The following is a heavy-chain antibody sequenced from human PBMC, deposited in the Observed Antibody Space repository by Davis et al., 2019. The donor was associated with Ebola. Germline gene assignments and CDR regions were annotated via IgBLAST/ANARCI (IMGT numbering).Heavy chain of an antibody. J-gene: IGHJ4*02. V-gene: IGHV1-18*01. Sequence: ASVKVSCKTSGGTFTNYAVNWVRQAPGQGLEWMGWISAYNGNTNYAQSFQGRIAMTIDTSTNTLYMELRSLRSDDTAMYYCVRSNSWYGDYWGRGTQVTVSS. CDR1: GGTFTNYA. D-gene: IGHD6-13*01. CDR2: ISAYNGNT. CDR3: VRSNSWYGDY.